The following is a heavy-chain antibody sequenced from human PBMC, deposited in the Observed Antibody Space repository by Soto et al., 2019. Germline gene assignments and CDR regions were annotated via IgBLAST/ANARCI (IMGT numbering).Heavy chain of an antibody. D-gene: IGHD2-15*01. Sequence: PGGSLRLSCAASGFTFDDYAMHWVRQAPGKGLEWVSGISWNSGSIGYADSVKGRFTISRDNSKNTLYLQMNSLRAEDTAVYYCAKDMVAVVVVAALNYWGQGTLVTVSS. CDR1: GFTFDDYA. CDR3: AKDMVAVVVVAALNY. J-gene: IGHJ4*02. CDR2: ISWNSGSI. V-gene: IGHV3-9*01.